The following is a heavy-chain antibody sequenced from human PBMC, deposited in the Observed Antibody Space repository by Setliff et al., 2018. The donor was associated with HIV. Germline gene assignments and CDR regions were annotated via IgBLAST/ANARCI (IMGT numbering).Heavy chain of an antibody. J-gene: IGHJ4*02. CDR2: IVPILGIT. D-gene: IGHD3-22*01. CDR3: ARRVSYASSGYPLGY. Sequence: ASVKVSCKASGYTFSDYFIHWVRQAPGQGLEWMGGIVPILGITNYAQKFQGRVTMTSDTSTNTVYMDLSSLRSDDTALYFCARRVSYASSGYPLGYWGQGTQVTVSS. CDR1: GYTFSDYF. V-gene: IGHV1-46*01.